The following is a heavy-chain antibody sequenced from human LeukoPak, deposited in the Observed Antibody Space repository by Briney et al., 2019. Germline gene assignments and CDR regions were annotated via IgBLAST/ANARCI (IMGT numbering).Heavy chain of an antibody. Sequence: SVKVSCKASGYTFTSHYMHWVRQAPGQGLEWMGRIIPILGIANYAQKFQGRVTITADKSTSTAYMELSSLRSEDTAVYYCATFNWGDLEGDYWGQGTLVTVSS. D-gene: IGHD7-27*01. CDR1: GYTFTSHY. CDR3: ATFNWGDLEGDY. J-gene: IGHJ4*02. V-gene: IGHV1-69*02. CDR2: IIPILGIA.